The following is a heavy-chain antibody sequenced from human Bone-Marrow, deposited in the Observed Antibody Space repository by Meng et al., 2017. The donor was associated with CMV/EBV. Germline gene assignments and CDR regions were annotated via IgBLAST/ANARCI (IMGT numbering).Heavy chain of an antibody. CDR2: ISYDGGNK. CDR3: AKAGGSLGEVDY. V-gene: IGHV3-30-3*01. J-gene: IGHJ4*02. CDR1: GFTFDDYA. Sequence: GESLKISCAASGFTFDDYAMHWVRQAPGKGLEWVAVISYDGGNKYYADSVKGRFTISRDNSKNTLYLQMNSLRAEDTAVYYCAKAGGSLGEVDYWGQGTLVTVSS. D-gene: IGHD1-26*01.